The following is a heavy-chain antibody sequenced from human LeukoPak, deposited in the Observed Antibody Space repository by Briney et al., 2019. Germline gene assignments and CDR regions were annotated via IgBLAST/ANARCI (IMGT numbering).Heavy chain of an antibody. D-gene: IGHD3-16*01. CDR3: ASAAYYHDY. CDR2: IGASNDPT. Sequence: PGGSLRLSCAASGFTFSSYAMSWVRQAPGKGLEWVSIIGASNDPTYYPDSVEGRFTISRDNSKNTLYLQMHSLRAEDTAVYYCASAAYYHDYWGQGTLVTVSS. J-gene: IGHJ4*02. V-gene: IGHV3-23*01. CDR1: GFTFSSYA.